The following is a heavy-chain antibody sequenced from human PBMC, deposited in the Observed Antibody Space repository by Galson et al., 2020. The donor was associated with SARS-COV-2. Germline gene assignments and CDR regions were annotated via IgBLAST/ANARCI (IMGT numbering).Heavy chain of an antibody. J-gene: IGHJ6*02. V-gene: IGHV1-2*02. CDR1: GYTFTGYY. CDR3: ARGGGQKIVVGMTGGADYGIDL. D-gene: IGHD3-22*01. CDR2: INPNSGGP. Sequence: ASVKVSCKASGYTFTGYYMHWVRQAPGQGLEWMGWINPNSGGPNYAQKFQGRVTMTRDTSISTAYMELSRLRSDDTAVYYCARGGGQKIVVGMTGGADYGIDLWGQGTTVTVAS.